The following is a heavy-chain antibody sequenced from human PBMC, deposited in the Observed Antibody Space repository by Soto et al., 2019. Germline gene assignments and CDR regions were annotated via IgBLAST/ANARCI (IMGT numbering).Heavy chain of an antibody. Sequence: ASVKVSCEAPGYTFTSYDISWVRQATGRRLEWMGWMNPNSGNTGYAQKFQGRVTMTRNTSISTAYMALSSLRSEDTAVYYCASVKGRYFDWLFHFDSWGDGPMVSVS. CDR3: ASVKGRYFDWLFHFDS. CDR1: GYTFTSYD. J-gene: IGHJ4*01. CDR2: MNPNSGNT. D-gene: IGHD3-9*01. V-gene: IGHV1-8*01.